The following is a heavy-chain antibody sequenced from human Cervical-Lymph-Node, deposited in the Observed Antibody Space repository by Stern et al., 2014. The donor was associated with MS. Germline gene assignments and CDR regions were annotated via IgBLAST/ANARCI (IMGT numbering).Heavy chain of an antibody. Sequence: QLVQSGPGLVKPSGTLSLTCAVSAGSISNNYWWTWVRQSPGKGLEWIGEIYHDGSTNYKPSLKSRVTLSVDKSKSQFSLKLTSVTAADTAIYYCARGQGGGPAVGTLYWGQGTLVTISS. J-gene: IGHJ4*02. CDR2: IYHDGST. D-gene: IGHD6-13*01. CDR1: AGSISNNYW. CDR3: ARGQGGGPAVGTLY. V-gene: IGHV4-4*02.